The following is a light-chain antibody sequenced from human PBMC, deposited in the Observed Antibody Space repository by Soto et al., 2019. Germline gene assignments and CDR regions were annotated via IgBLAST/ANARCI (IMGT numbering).Light chain of an antibody. V-gene: IGLV1-44*01. J-gene: IGLJ2*01. CDR2: DTS. CDR3: AAWDDSLNGPA. Sequence: VLTQPPSASGTPGQRVTVSCSGTYSNIGINDVHWYRQLSGTAPQILIYDTSQRATGVPDRFSGSRSGTSASLVISGLQTEDEADYHCAAWDDSLNGPAFGGGTKVTVL. CDR1: YSNIGIND.